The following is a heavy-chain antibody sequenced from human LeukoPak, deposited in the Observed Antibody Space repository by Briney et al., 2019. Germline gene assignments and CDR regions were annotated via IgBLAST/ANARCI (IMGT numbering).Heavy chain of an antibody. J-gene: IGHJ1*01. CDR1: GGSISSGGYY. V-gene: IGHV4-30-2*01. Sequence: PSQTLSLTCTVSGGSISSGGYYWSWIRQPPGKGLEWIGYIYHSGSTYYNPSLKSRVTISVDRSKNQFSLKLSSVTAADTAVYYCARAQGYSSGWDFQHWGQGTLVTVSS. CDR2: IYHSGST. D-gene: IGHD6-25*01. CDR3: ARAQGYSSGWDFQH.